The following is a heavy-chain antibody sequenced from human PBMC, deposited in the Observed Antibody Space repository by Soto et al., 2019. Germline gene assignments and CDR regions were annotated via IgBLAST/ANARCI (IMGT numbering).Heavy chain of an antibody. J-gene: IGHJ4*02. Sequence: QVQLVESGGGVVQPGRSLRLSCAASGFTFSSYGMHWVRQAPGKGLEWVAVISYDGSNKYYADSVKGRFTISRDNSKNTLYLQMNSLRAEGTAVYYCAKEVRGGLNHRWFDYWGQGTLVTVSS. CDR3: AKEVRGGLNHRWFDY. V-gene: IGHV3-30*18. CDR2: ISYDGSNK. D-gene: IGHD2-15*01. CDR1: GFTFSSYG.